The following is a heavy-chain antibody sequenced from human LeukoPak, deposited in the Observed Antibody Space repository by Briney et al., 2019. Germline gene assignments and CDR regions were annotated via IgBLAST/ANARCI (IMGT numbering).Heavy chain of an antibody. CDR1: GDSLKSYY. CDR2: IYYSGGT. CDR3: TRIEGDNSLDY. Sequence: SETLSLTCTVSGDSLKSYYWSWIRRPPGKGLEWIGYIYYSGGTNYHPSLKSRVTISVDTSKNQFSLKLSSVTAADTAVYYCTRIEGDNSLDYWGQGTLVTVSS. D-gene: IGHD1-14*01. J-gene: IGHJ4*02. V-gene: IGHV4-59*08.